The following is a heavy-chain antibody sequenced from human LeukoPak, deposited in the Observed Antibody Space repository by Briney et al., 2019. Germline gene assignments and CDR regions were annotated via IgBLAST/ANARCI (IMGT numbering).Heavy chain of an antibody. CDR1: GGSISSYY. J-gene: IGHJ3*02. D-gene: IGHD3-16*01. Sequence: PSETLSLTCTVAGGSISSYYWSWIRQPPGQGLEFIGYIHYSAGTNYNPPLKSRVTISVDTSKNHFSLKLSSVTAADTAVYYCARVGEGSFAIWGQGTMVTVSP. CDR3: ARVGEGSFAI. V-gene: IGHV4-59*01. CDR2: IHYSAGT.